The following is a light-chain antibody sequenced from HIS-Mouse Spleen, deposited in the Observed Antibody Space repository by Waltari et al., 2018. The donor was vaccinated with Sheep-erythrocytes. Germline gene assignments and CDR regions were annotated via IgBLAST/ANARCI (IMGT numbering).Light chain of an antibody. V-gene: IGLV3-1*01. J-gene: IGLJ2*01. Sequence: SYELTQPPSVSVSPGQTASITCPGDKLVDKYPCWYQQKPGHSPVLVIYQDSKRPSGIPERFSGSNSGNTATLTISGTQAMDEADYYCQAWDSSTVVFGGGTKLTVL. CDR3: QAWDSSTVV. CDR1: KLVDKY. CDR2: QDS.